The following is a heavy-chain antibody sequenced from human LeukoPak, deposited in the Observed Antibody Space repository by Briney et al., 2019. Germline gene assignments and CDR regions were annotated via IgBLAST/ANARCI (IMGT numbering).Heavy chain of an antibody. CDR2: IYYSGST. V-gene: IGHV4-39*01. D-gene: IGHD2-2*01. CDR1: GGSFSSYY. CDR3: ARQLGYCSSTSCYADKVDY. J-gene: IGHJ4*02. Sequence: SETLSLTCAVYGGSFSSYYWGWIRQPPGKGLEWIGSIYYSGSTYYNPSLKSRVTISVDTSKNQFSLKLSSVTAADTAVYYCARQLGYCSSTSCYADKVDYWGQGTLVTVSS.